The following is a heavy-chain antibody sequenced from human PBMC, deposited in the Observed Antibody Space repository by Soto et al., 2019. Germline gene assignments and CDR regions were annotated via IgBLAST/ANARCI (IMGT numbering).Heavy chain of an antibody. V-gene: IGHV4-31*03. CDR3: ARDTGLAPTVWGY. Sequence: QVQLQESGPGLVKPSQTLSLTCSVSGDSIRGGGHYWNWIRQFPGKGLEWIGYVYHSGSTHYNPSLRGRLTISIDTSKTQVSLRLISVTAADTARYYCARDTGLAPTVWGYWGHGTQVTVSS. J-gene: IGHJ4*03. CDR1: GDSIRGGGHY. CDR2: VYHSGST. D-gene: IGHD3-16*01.